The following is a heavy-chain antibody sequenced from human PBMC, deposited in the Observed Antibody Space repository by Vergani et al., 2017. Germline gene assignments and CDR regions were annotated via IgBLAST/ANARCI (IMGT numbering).Heavy chain of an antibody. CDR1: GGSISSSTYY. Sequence: QLQLPESGPGLVKPSETLSLTCTVSGGSISSSTYYWGWIRQPPGKGLEWIGSIYYSGSTYYNPSLKSRVTISVDTSKNQFSLKLSSVTAADTAVYYCARQARYYYDSSRDFDYWGQGTLVTVSS. V-gene: IGHV4-39*01. J-gene: IGHJ4*02. D-gene: IGHD3-22*01. CDR2: IYYSGST. CDR3: ARQARYYYDSSRDFDY.